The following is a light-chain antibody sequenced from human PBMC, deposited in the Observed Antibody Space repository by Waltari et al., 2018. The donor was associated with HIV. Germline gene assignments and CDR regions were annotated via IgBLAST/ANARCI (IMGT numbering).Light chain of an antibody. CDR3: QQENNWPARCT. V-gene: IGKV3-15*01. Sequence: EILMTQSPATLSLSPGESATLSCRASQGVSSNLAVYQQEPCQAPMLLSYCASTRATGIPARFSGSGSGTEVTLTSSSLQSEDFAVYYCQQENNWPARCTFGPGTKVDIK. CDR1: QGVSSN. CDR2: CAS. J-gene: IGKJ3*01.